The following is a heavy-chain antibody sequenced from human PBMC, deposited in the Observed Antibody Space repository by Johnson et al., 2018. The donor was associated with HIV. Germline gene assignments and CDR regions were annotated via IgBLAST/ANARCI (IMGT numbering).Heavy chain of an antibody. CDR1: GFAFSSYA. J-gene: IGHJ3*02. CDR2: ISYDGSNK. CDR3: AREGGGTMVDGFDI. V-gene: IGHV3-30*04. Sequence: VQLVESGGGVVQPGRSLRLSCAASGFAFSSYAMHWVRQAPGKGLDWVAVISYDGSNKYYADSVKGRFTISRDNAKNSLYLQMNSLRAEDTAVYYCAREGGGTMVDGFDIWGQGTMVTVSS. D-gene: IGHD3-10*01.